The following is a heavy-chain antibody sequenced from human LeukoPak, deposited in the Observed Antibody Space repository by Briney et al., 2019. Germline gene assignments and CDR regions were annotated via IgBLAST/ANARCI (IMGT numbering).Heavy chain of an antibody. D-gene: IGHD3-10*01. CDR1: GYIFTNYY. CDR3: ARAYGSGFAFDI. J-gene: IGHJ3*02. CDR2: INLSAGST. Sequence: ASVKVSCKASGYIFTNYYMHWVRQAPGQGLEWMGIINLSAGSTSYAQKFQGRVTMIRDTSTSTVHMELSSLRSDDTAVYYCARAYGSGFAFDIWGQGTMVTVSS. V-gene: IGHV1-46*01.